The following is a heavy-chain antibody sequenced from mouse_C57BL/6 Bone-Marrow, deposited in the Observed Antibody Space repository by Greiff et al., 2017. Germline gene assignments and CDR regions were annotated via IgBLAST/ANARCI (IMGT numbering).Heavy chain of an antibody. CDR2: IWTGGGT. CDR1: GFSLTSYA. J-gene: IGHJ3*01. Sequence: VKLQESGPGLVAPSQSLSITCTVSGFSLTSYAISWVRQPPGKGLEWLGVIWTGGGTNYNSALKSRLSISKDNSKSQVFLKMNSLQTDDTARYXCARLYYYGSSSWFAYWGQGTLVTVSA. D-gene: IGHD1-1*01. CDR3: ARLYYYGSSSWFAY. V-gene: IGHV2-9-1*01.